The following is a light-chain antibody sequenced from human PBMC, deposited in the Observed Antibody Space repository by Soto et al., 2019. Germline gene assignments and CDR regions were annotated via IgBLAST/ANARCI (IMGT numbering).Light chain of an antibody. Sequence: DIVMTQSPDSLAVSLGERATVNCKSSQSVLHRSSNKNFLAWYQQKPGQPPKPLISWASTRESGVPDRFSGSGSETDFALTISSLQAEDVAVYFCQHYYNTPWTFGQGTKVEIK. CDR1: QSVLHRSSNKNF. V-gene: IGKV4-1*01. CDR2: WAS. J-gene: IGKJ1*01. CDR3: QHYYNTPWT.